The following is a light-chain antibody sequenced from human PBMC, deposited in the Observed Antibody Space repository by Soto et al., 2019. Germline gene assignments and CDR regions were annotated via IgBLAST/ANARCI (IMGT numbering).Light chain of an antibody. V-gene: IGKV3-11*01. J-gene: IGKJ4*01. CDR1: QSVSSSY. CDR3: QQRCNWPPVT. CDR2: DAT. Sequence: EIVLTQSPGTLSLSLGERATLSCRASQSVSSSYLAWYQQKPGQAPRLLIYDATNRATGIPARFSGSGSGTDFTLTISSLEPEDFAVYYCQQRCNWPPVTFGGGTKVEIK.